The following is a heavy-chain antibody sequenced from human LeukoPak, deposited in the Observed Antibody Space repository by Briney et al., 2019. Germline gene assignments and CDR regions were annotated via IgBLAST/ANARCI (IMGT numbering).Heavy chain of an antibody. CDR1: GFNFGAYW. CDR3: AKDRLRATLTSFDY. J-gene: IGHJ4*02. Sequence: GSLRLSCASSGFNFGAYWMSWVRQAPGKGLEWVATIKQDESKKYYVDSVKGRFTISRDNAKNSLYLQMNSLRAEDTAVYYCAKDRLRATLTSFDYWGQGTLVTVSS. CDR2: IKQDESKK. V-gene: IGHV3-7*03. D-gene: IGHD4-17*01.